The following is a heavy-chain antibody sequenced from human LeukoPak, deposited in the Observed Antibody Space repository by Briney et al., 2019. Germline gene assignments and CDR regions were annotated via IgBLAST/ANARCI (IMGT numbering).Heavy chain of an antibody. J-gene: IGHJ6*02. Sequence: SETLSLTCTVSGGSISSYYWSWIRQPPGKGLGWIGYIYYSGSTNYNPSLKSRVTISVDTSKNQFSLKLSSVTAADTAVYYCVRAYLGYYYGMDVWGQGTTVTVSS. V-gene: IGHV4-59*01. CDR3: VRAYLGYYYGMDV. CDR1: GGSISSYY. CDR2: IYYSGST.